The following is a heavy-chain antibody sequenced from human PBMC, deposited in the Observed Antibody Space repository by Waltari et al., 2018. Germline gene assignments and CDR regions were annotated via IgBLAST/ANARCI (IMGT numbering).Heavy chain of an antibody. CDR2: LIPMRGAA. D-gene: IGHD2-15*01. V-gene: IGHV1-69*11. J-gene: IGHJ4*02. CDR1: GGSLNSYA. Sequence: HVQLVQSGAEVKKPGSSVKVSCKPSGGSLNSYAINWVRQAPGQGLEWLGGLIPMRGAANYAQKVQGRVTITADESTSTAYMELNSLRSEDTAVYYCARDRGCGGGSCYFVGDYWGQGTLVTVSS. CDR3: ARDRGCGGGSCYFVGDY.